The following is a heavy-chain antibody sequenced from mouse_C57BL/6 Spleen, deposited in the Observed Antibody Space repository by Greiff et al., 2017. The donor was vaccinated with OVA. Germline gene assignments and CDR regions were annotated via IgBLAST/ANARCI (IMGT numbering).Heavy chain of an antibody. CDR3: TKLLSDDY. J-gene: IGHJ2*01. V-gene: IGHV14-4*01. CDR1: GFNINDYY. CDR2: IDPENGDT. Sequence: VQLQQSGAELVRPGASVKLSCTASGFNINDYYMHWVMQRPEQGLEWIGWIDPENGDTEYASKFQGQATITADTSSNTAYLQLSSLTSEDTAFYCCTKLLSDDYWGQGTTLTVSS.